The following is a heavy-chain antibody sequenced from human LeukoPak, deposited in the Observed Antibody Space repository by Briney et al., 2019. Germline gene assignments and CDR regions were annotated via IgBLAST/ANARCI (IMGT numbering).Heavy chain of an antibody. Sequence: GGSLRLSCAASGFTFSNYAMSWVRQAPGKGLEWVSAISDGGSGTYYADSVKGRFTISRDNSKNTLYLQVNILRAEDTAVYHCAELGITMIGGVWGKGTTVTISS. CDR2: ISDGGSGT. CDR3: AELGITMIGGV. CDR1: GFTFSNYA. J-gene: IGHJ6*04. D-gene: IGHD3-10*02. V-gene: IGHV3-23*01.